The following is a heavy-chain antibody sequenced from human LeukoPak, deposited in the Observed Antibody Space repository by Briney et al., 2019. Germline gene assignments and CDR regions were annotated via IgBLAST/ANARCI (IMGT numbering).Heavy chain of an antibody. J-gene: IGHJ4*02. CDR2: INHSGST. CDR3: ARATGIAAAGPHYYFDY. D-gene: IGHD6-13*01. CDR1: GGSFSGYY. V-gene: IGHV4-34*01. Sequence: SETLSLTCAVSGGSFSGYYWSWIRQPPGKGLGWIGEINHSGSTNYDPSLKSRVTISVDTSKNQFSLKLSSVTAADTAVYYCARATGIAAAGPHYYFDYWGQGTLVTVSS.